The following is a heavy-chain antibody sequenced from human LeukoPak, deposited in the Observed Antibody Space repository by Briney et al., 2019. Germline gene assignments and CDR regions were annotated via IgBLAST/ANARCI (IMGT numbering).Heavy chain of an antibody. V-gene: IGHV3-21*01. CDR1: GFSSDDYA. D-gene: IGHD6-13*01. Sequence: GGCLRLSCAASGFSSDDYAMRWVRQAPGEGLGWVSSISSSSSYIYYADSVKGRFTISRDNAKNSLYLQMNSLRAEDTAVYYCATLAAESYIDYWGQGTRVTVPS. CDR3: ATLAAESYIDY. CDR2: ISSSSSYI. J-gene: IGHJ4*02.